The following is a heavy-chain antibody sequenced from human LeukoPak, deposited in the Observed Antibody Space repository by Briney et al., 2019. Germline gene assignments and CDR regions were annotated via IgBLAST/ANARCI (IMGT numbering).Heavy chain of an antibody. D-gene: IGHD3-22*01. J-gene: IGHJ4*02. V-gene: IGHV3-48*02. Sequence: PGGPLRLSCAASGFTFSSYSMNWVRQAPGKGLEWVSYISSSSRTIYYADSVKGRFTISRDNAKNSLYLQMNSLRDEDTAVYYCARLDSYDSSFHYWGQGTLVTVSS. CDR2: ISSSSRTI. CDR1: GFTFSSYS. CDR3: ARLDSYDSSFHY.